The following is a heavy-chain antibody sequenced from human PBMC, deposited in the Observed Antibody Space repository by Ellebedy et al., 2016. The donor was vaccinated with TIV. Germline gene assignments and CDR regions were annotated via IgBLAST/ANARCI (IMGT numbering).Heavy chain of an antibody. CDR3: AKDREYGGPSDLLDY. D-gene: IGHD4-23*01. Sequence: GGSLRLXXAASGFTFSDHYMDWVRQAPGKGLEWVANIKQDGSEKHYADSVKGRFTISRDNARDSLFLQIDSLRPEDTALYYCAKDREYGGPSDLLDYWGQGTLVTVS. J-gene: IGHJ4*02. CDR1: GFTFSDHY. CDR2: IKQDGSEK. V-gene: IGHV3-7*03.